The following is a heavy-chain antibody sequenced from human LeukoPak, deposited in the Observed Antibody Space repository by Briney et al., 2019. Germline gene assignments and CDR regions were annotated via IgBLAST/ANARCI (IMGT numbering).Heavy chain of an antibody. CDR2: IYTSGST. Sequence: PSETLSLTCTVSGGSISSGSYYWSWIRQPAGKGLEWIGRIYTSGSTNYNPSLKSRVTISVDTSKNQFSLKLSSVTAADTAVYYCARDSFIAAAGDYYYYGMDVWGQGTTVTASS. J-gene: IGHJ6*02. CDR1: GGSISSGSYY. V-gene: IGHV4-61*02. CDR3: ARDSFIAAAGDYYYYGMDV. D-gene: IGHD6-13*01.